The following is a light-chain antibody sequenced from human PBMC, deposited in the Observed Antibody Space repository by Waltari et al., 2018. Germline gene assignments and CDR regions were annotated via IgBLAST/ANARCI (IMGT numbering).Light chain of an antibody. Sequence: NFMLTQPHSVSESPGKTLTISCTRSSGSIASNYVQWSQQRPGRAPITVIYEDNERPSGVPDRFSGSIDSSSNSASLTISGLKTEDEADYYCQSYNSSNVIFGGGTKLTVL. J-gene: IGLJ2*01. CDR2: EDN. CDR3: QSYNSSNVI. CDR1: SGSIASNY. V-gene: IGLV6-57*04.